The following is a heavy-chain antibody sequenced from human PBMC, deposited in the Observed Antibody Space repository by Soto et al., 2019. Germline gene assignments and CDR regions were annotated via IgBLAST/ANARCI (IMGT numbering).Heavy chain of an antibody. V-gene: IGHV3-48*02. CDR3: ARDLGPDYGDYVAGLIGAFDI. J-gene: IGHJ3*02. D-gene: IGHD4-17*01. Sequence: EVQLVESGGGLVQPGGSLRLSCAASRFTFSSYSMNWVRQAPGKGLEWVSYISSSSSTIYYADSVKGRFTISRDNAKNSLYLQMNSLRDEDTAVYYCARDLGPDYGDYVAGLIGAFDIWGQGTMVTVSS. CDR1: RFTFSSYS. CDR2: ISSSSSTI.